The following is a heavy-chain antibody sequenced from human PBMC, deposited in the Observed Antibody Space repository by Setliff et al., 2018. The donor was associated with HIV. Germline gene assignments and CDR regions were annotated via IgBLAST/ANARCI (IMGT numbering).Heavy chain of an antibody. D-gene: IGHD3-10*01. CDR2: ISSGGSTI. J-gene: IGHJ5*02. V-gene: IGHV3-48*03. CDR1: GFTFTSYS. Sequence: GGSLRLSCSTSGFTFTSYSFNWVRKATVKVLEWISYISSGGSTIYYGDSVKDRFTISRDTAKNALFLQMNSLRVEDTAVYYCVRDDYGSAWGQGRLVTVSS. CDR3: VRDDYGSA.